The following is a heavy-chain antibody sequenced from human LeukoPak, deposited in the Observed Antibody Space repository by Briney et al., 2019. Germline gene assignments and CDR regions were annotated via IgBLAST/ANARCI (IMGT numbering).Heavy chain of an antibody. CDR3: AREEGYSYGYGFYYYYGMDV. Sequence: GGSLRLSCAASGFTFSSYAMHWVRQAPGKGLEWVAVISYDGSNKSYADSVKGRFTISRDNSKNTLYLQMNSLRAEDTAVYYCAREEGYSYGYGFYYYYGMDVWGQGTTVTVSS. CDR2: ISYDGSNK. D-gene: IGHD5-18*01. CDR1: GFTFSSYA. V-gene: IGHV3-30-3*01. J-gene: IGHJ6*02.